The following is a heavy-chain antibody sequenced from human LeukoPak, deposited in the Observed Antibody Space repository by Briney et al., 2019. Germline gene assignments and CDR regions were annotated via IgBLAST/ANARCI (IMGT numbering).Heavy chain of an antibody. CDR2: INPDSGVS. V-gene: IGHV1-2*02. CDR1: EYTFTAYY. CDR3: ARDWKGQKYLDY. Sequence: ASVKVSCKASEYTFTAYYMNWVRQAPGQGLEWMGWINPDSGVSNYAQRFRGRVTMTRDTSTNTVYMELNRLRSDDTAVYYCARDWKGQKYLDYWGPGTLVTVSS. J-gene: IGHJ4*02. D-gene: IGHD1-1*01.